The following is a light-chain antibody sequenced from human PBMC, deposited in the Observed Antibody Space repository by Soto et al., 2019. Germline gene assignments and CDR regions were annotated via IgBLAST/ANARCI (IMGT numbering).Light chain of an antibody. CDR3: QQYNSYSWT. V-gene: IGKV1-5*01. CDR1: QSISTW. CDR2: DAS. Sequence: GDRVTITCRARQSISTWLAWYQQKPGKAPKLLIHDASSLDSGVPSRFSGTGSGTEFTLTITSLQPDDFATYYCQQYNSYSWTFGQGTK. J-gene: IGKJ1*01.